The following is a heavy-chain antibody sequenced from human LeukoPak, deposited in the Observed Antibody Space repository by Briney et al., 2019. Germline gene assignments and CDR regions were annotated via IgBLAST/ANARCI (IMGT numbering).Heavy chain of an antibody. CDR2: IYSSANT. CDR1: GGSISPYY. Sequence: PSETLSLTCTVSGGSISPYYWSWIRQPPGKGLEWIGYIYSSANTNYNPSLKGRVTMSVDTSKNQFSLTLSSVTAADTAVYYCARGLRSGGSYYEALSYYYYMDVWGKGTTVTVSS. J-gene: IGHJ6*03. D-gene: IGHD1-26*01. CDR3: ARGLRSGGSYYEALSYYYYMDV. V-gene: IGHV4-59*12.